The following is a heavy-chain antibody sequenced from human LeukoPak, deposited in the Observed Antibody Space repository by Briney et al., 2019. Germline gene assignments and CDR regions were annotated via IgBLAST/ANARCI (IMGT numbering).Heavy chain of an antibody. D-gene: IGHD5-24*01. J-gene: IGHJ4*02. Sequence: PGGSLRLSCAASGFTFSSYAMSWVRQAPGKGLEWVSAISGRGGSTYYADSVKGRFTISRDNSKNTLYLQMNSLRAEDTAVYYCAKDDPNGYNPSPTTAYWGQGTLVTVSS. CDR2: ISGRGGST. CDR3: AKDDPNGYNPSPTTAY. CDR1: GFTFSSYA. V-gene: IGHV3-23*01.